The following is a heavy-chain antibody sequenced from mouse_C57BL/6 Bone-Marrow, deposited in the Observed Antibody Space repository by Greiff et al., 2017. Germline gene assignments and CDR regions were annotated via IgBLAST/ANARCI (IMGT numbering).Heavy chain of an antibody. CDR1: GYTFTSYW. D-gene: IGHD2-4*01. V-gene: IGHV1-53*01. J-gene: IGHJ4*01. Sequence: QVQLQQPGTELVKPGASVKLSCKASGYTFTSYWMHWVKQRPGQGLEWIGNINPSTGGTNYNEKFKSKATLTVDKSSSTAYMQLSSLTSEDAAVYYCARWTYYDYDGGAYAMDDWGQGTSGTVSS. CDR3: ARWTYYDYDGGAYAMDD. CDR2: INPSTGGT.